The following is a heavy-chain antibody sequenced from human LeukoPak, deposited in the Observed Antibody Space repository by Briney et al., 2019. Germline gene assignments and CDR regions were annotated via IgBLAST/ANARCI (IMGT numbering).Heavy chain of an antibody. CDR1: GYTFTSYY. CDR2: INPSGGST. D-gene: IGHD1-26*01. J-gene: IGHJ6*02. V-gene: IGHV1-46*01. CDR3: ARDPLAVGATWYYYYGMDV. Sequence: VASVKVSCKASGYTFTSYYMHWVRQAPGQGLEWMGIINPSGGSTSYAQKFQGRVTMTRNTSTSTVYMELSSLRSEDTAVYYCARDPLAVGATWYYYYGMDVWGQGTTVTVSS.